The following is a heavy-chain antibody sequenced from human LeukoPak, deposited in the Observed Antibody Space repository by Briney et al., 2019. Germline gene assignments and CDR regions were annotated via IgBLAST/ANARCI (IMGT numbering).Heavy chain of an antibody. D-gene: IGHD2/OR15-2a*01. J-gene: IGHJ6*02. CDR2: FDPEDGET. V-gene: IGHV1-24*01. Sequence: GASGKVSCKVSGYTLTELSMHWVRQAPGKGLEWMGGFDPEDGETIYAQKFQGRVTMTEDTSTDTAYMELSSLRSEDTAVYYCATPLSANNYYYYGMDVWGQGTTVTVSS. CDR1: GYTLTELS. CDR3: ATPLSANNYYYYGMDV.